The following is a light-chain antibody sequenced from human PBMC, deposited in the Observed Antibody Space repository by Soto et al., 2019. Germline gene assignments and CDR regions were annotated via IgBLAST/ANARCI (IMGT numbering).Light chain of an antibody. V-gene: IGKV3-15*01. CDR1: QSISTN. CDR2: GAS. J-gene: IGKJ4*01. Sequence: EIVMTQSPATLSVSPGERATLSCRASQSISTNLAWYQQKPGQAPGLLISGASTRATGIPVRFSGRGSATEFTLTISSLQSEDFAVYYCQHYNNWPLTFGGGTKVEVK. CDR3: QHYNNWPLT.